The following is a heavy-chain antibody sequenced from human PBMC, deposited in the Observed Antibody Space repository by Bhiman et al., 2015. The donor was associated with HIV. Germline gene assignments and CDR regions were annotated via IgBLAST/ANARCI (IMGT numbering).Heavy chain of an antibody. V-gene: IGHV3-30*04. CDR3: ARAFGWAGTSYFDY. D-gene: IGHD3-10*01. J-gene: IGHJ4*02. CDR2: ISYDGSDK. CDR1: GFTLSSYA. Sequence: QVQLVESGGGVVQPGRSLRLSCAASGFTLSSYAMHWVRQAPGKGLEWVTVISYDGSDKYYADSVKGRFTISRDNSKNTLYLQMNSLRVEDTAVYYCARAFGWAGTSYFDYWGQGTLVSVSS.